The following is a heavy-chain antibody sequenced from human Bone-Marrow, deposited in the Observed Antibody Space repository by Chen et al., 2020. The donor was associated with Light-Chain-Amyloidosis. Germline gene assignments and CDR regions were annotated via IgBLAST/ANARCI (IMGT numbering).Heavy chain of an antibody. CDR3: AKARLYSGSYWGIVDY. CDR2: ISYDANRD. Sequence: QVQLVESGGGVVQPGRSLRLSCVASGFTFSSYGIFWVRQAPGKGLEWVALISYDANRDFYADSVKGRFTDSRDNSKNTLYLQMNSLRIEDTAVYYCAKARLYSGSYWGIVDYWGQGTLVTVSS. D-gene: IGHD1-26*01. CDR1: GFTFSSYG. J-gene: IGHJ4*02. V-gene: IGHV3-30*18.